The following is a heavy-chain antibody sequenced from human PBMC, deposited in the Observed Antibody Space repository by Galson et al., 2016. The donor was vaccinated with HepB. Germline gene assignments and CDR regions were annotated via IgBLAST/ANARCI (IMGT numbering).Heavy chain of an antibody. CDR2: IRGTGVTT. V-gene: IGHV3-23*01. J-gene: IGHJ4*01. CDR3: AKATPYYDVLTSFFVYYSDY. CDR1: GFTFSDYA. D-gene: IGHD3-9*01. Sequence: SLRLSCAASGFTFSDYAMSWVRQAPGKGLQWVSTIRGTGVTTHYADSVKGRFTISRDNSKNTLYLQMSSLRAEDTATYYCAKATPYYDVLTSFFVYYSDYWGHGTLVTVSS.